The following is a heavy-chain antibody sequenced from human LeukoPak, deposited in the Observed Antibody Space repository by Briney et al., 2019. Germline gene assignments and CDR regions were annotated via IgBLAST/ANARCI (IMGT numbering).Heavy chain of an antibody. CDR1: GYTFTSYD. D-gene: IGHD3-3*01. V-gene: IGHV1-8*03. Sequence: ASVKVSCKASGYTFTSYDINWVRQATGQGLEWMGWMNPNSGYTGYAQKFQGRVTITRNTSISTAYMELSSLRSEDTAVYYCARVGGGGDFWSGYPLHYYYYMDVWGKGTTVTVSS. CDR2: MNPNSGYT. CDR3: ARVGGGGDFWSGYPLHYYYYMDV. J-gene: IGHJ6*03.